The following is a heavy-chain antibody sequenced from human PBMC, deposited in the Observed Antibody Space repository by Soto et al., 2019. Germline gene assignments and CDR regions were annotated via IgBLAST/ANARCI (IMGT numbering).Heavy chain of an antibody. CDR3: ARDPMTPGYYPSYATDV. Sequence: GGSLRLSCAASGFTFSSYAMHWVRQAPGKGLEWVAVISYDGSNKYYADSVKGRFTISRDNSKNTLYLQMNSLRAEDTAVYYCARDPMTPGYYPSYATDVWGQGPTVTLSS. V-gene: IGHV3-30-3*01. J-gene: IGHJ6*02. D-gene: IGHD4-17*01. CDR2: ISYDGSNK. CDR1: GFTFSSYA.